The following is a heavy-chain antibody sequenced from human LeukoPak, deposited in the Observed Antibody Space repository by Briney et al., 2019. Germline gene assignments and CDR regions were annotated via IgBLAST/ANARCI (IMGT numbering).Heavy chain of an antibody. V-gene: IGHV4-59*01. J-gene: IGHJ4*02. Sequence: SETLSLTCTVSGASLTSSHWSWIRQSPEKGLEWIGFISDSGNTNYNPSLQSRVTISADTSKNHFSLKLSSVTAADMAVYYCAGGTWLRFHDWGRGTLVSVSS. D-gene: IGHD5-12*01. CDR2: ISDSGNT. CDR3: AGGTWLRFHD. CDR1: GASLTSSH.